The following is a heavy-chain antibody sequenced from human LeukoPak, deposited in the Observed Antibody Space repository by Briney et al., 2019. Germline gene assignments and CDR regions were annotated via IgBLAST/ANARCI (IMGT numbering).Heavy chain of an antibody. Sequence: GGSLRLSCAASGFIFSAYGMHWVRQAPGKGLEWLAVIWYDGSSKYYSDSVKGRFTISRDNSKNTLYMQMNNLRVEDTAVYFCASDNRYTGNYLDASDIWGQGTLVTVSS. D-gene: IGHD3-16*02. CDR1: GFIFSAYG. V-gene: IGHV3-33*01. CDR3: ASDNRYTGNYLDASDI. CDR2: IWYDGSSK. J-gene: IGHJ3*02.